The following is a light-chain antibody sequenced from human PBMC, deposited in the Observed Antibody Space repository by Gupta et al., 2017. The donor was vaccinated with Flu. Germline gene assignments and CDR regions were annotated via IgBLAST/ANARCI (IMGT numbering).Light chain of an antibody. J-gene: IGLJ3*02. Sequence: KLTCTLSSGHSRFSIAGHQQEPGKAPRLLMKLEGSGRYNKGSGVPDRCSGSSSGADRYLTIANLQAEDEADCDCETRDSNTRMFGGGTKLTVL. CDR1: SGHSRFS. CDR2: LEGSGRY. V-gene: IGLV4-60*03. CDR3: ETRDSNTRM.